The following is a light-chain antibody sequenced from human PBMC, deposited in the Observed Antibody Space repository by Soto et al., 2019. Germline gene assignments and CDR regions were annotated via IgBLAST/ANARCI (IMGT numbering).Light chain of an antibody. CDR2: RVS. J-gene: IGKJ5*01. Sequence: DVVMTQSPLSRPVTLGQPASISCRSSQSLVYSDGNTYLNSFQQRPGQSPRRLVSRVSNRDSGVPDRFSGRVSGATLTLNIISVEAEDVGIYYCMQGTLCPPVTFGQGTRLEIK. CDR1: QSLVYSDGNTY. V-gene: IGKV2-30*01. CDR3: MQGTLCPPVT.